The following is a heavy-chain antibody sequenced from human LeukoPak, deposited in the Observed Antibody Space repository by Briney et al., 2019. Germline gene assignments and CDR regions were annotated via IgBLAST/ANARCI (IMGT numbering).Heavy chain of an antibody. CDR1: GASISPYY. D-gene: IGHD3-10*01. CDR2: INHSGST. J-gene: IGHJ4*02. V-gene: IGHV4-34*01. CDR3: ASGWRGAPCHY. Sequence: SGTLSLTCSVSGASISPYYWSWIRQPPGKGLEWIGEINHSGSTNYNPSLKSRVTISVDTSKNQFSLKLSSVTAADTAVYYCASGWRGAPCHYWGQGTLVTVSS.